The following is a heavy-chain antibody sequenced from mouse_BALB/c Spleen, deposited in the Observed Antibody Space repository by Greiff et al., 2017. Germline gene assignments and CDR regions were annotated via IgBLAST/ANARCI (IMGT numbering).Heavy chain of an antibody. CDR1: GFSLTSYG. CDR3: ARDYGYDAGFAY. J-gene: IGHJ3*01. CDR2: IWAGGST. V-gene: IGHV2-9*02. D-gene: IGHD2-2*01. Sequence: VKLVESGPGLVAPSQSLSITCTVSGFSLTSYGVHWVRQPPGKGLEWLGVIWAGGSTNYNSALMSRLSISKDNSKSQVFLKMNSLQTDDTAMYYCARDYGYDAGFAYWGQGTLVTVSA.